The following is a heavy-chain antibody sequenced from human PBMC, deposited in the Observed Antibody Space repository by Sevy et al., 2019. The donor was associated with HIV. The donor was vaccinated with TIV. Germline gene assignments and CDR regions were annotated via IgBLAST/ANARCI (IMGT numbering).Heavy chain of an antibody. Sequence: GESLKISCAASGFTFSSYDMSWVRQAPGKGLEWVSGISPTGGTTHYAESMKGRFIISRDNSKKTLFLQMNSLRAEDTALYYCAKDLEQQLGPDYWGQGTQVTVSS. CDR3: AKDLEQQLGPDY. D-gene: IGHD6-13*01. J-gene: IGHJ4*02. CDR1: GFTFSSYD. V-gene: IGHV3-23*01. CDR2: ISPTGGTT.